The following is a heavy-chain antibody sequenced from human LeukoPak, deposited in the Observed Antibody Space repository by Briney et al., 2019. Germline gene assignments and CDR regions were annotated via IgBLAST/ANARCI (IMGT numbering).Heavy chain of an antibody. V-gene: IGHV3-48*03. CDR1: GFTFRSYE. CDR3: ARGDGVATRYYYGLDV. CDR2: SSGDGRTM. D-gene: IGHD5-12*01. Sequence: GGSLRLSCEASGFTFRSYEMNWVRQAPGKGLEWVSYSSGDGRTMYYADSVKGRFTISRDSGTNSLYLQMNSLRAEDTAVYYCARGDGVATRYYYGLDVWGQGTTVTVSS. J-gene: IGHJ6*02.